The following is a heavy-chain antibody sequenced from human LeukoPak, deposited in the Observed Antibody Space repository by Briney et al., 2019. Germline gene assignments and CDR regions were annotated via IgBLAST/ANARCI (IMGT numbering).Heavy chain of an antibody. D-gene: IGHD3-3*01. CDR3: AKGSADFWSGYSGMDV. Sequence: GGSLRLSCAASGFTFSSYAMSWVRQAPGKGREWVSAISGSGGSTYYADSVKGRFTISRDNSKNTLYLQMNSLRAEDTAVYYCAKGSADFWSGYSGMDVWGKGTTVTVSS. CDR2: ISGSGGST. V-gene: IGHV3-23*01. J-gene: IGHJ6*03. CDR1: GFTFSSYA.